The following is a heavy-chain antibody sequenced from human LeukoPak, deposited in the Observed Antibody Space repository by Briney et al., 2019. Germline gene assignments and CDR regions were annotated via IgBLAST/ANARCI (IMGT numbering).Heavy chain of an antibody. J-gene: IGHJ6*04. CDR1: GFTFSFYS. D-gene: IGHD3-10*02. V-gene: IGHV3-48*01. CDR3: AELGITMIGGV. CDR2: ICRSVVTI. Sequence: GGSLRVSCVASGFTFSFYSVSCGCQAPGKGAEWLSYICRSVVTIYYAHSLRGRFTISTDKAKSSLYLQMNRLRAQDTAIYYCAELGITMIGGVWGKGTTVTISS.